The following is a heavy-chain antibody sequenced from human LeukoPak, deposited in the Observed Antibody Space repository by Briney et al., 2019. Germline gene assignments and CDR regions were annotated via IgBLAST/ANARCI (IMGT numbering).Heavy chain of an antibody. D-gene: IGHD1-26*01. J-gene: IGHJ4*02. CDR1: GFTFSSYS. CDR3: AREVGAIDY. CDR2: VSTGSNYI. V-gene: IGHV3-21*01. Sequence: GGSLRLSCTASGFTFSSYSLNWVRQAPGKGLEWVSSVSTGSNYIYYADSVKGRFTISRDNDKNSLYLQMNSLRVEDTAVYYCAREVGAIDYWGQGTLVTVSS.